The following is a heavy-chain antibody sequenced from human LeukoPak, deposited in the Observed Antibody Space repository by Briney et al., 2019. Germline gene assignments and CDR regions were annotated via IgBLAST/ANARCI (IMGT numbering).Heavy chain of an antibody. CDR3: ASPLGYCSGGSCYEGRDY. CDR1: GYTFTGYY. CDR2: IIPIFGTA. D-gene: IGHD2-15*01. J-gene: IGHJ4*02. Sequence: SVKVSCKASGYTFTGYYMHWVRQAPGQGLECMGGIIPIFGTANYAQKFQGRVTITADESTSTAYMELSSLRSEDTAVYYCASPLGYCSGGSCYEGRDYWGQGTLVTVSS. V-gene: IGHV1-69*13.